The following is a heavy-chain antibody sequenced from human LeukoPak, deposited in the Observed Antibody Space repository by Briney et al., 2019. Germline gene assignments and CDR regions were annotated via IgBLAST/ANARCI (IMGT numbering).Heavy chain of an antibody. Sequence: SETLSLTCTVSGGSISSYYWSWIRQPPGKGLEWIGYIYHSGSTYYNPSLKSRVTISVDRSKNQFSLKLSSVTAADTAVYYCARVLQIPAANIYFDYWGQGTLVTVSS. D-gene: IGHD2-2*01. CDR2: IYHSGST. CDR1: GGSISSYY. J-gene: IGHJ4*02. CDR3: ARVLQIPAANIYFDY. V-gene: IGHV4-59*12.